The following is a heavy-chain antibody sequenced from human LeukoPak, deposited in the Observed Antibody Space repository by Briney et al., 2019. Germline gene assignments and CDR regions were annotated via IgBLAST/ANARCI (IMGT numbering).Heavy chain of an antibody. CDR2: IYSGGST. J-gene: IGHJ6*02. CDR3: AREGVVEDYYYGMDV. D-gene: IGHD5-24*01. V-gene: IGHV3-66*02. CDR1: GFTVSSNY. Sequence: GGSLRLSCAASGFTVSSNYMSWVRQAPGKGLEWVSVIYSGGSTYYSDSVKGRFTISRDNSKNTLYLQMNSLRAEDTAVYYCAREGVVEDYYYGMDVWGQGTTVTVSS.